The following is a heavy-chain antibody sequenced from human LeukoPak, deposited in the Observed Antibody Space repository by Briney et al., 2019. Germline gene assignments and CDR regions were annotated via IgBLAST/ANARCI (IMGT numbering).Heavy chain of an antibody. J-gene: IGHJ4*02. Sequence: SETLSLTCAVYGGSFSGYYWSWIRQPPGKGLEWIGEINHSGSTNYNPSLKSRVTISVDTSKNQFSLKLSSVTAADTAVYYCARVAGWGFDYWGQGTLVTVSS. V-gene: IGHV4-34*01. CDR3: ARVAGWGFDY. CDR2: INHSGST. D-gene: IGHD6-19*01. CDR1: GGSFSGYY.